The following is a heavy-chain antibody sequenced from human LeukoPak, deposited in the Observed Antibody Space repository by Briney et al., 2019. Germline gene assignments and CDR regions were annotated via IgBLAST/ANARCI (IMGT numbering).Heavy chain of an antibody. CDR1: GGTLSSYA. V-gene: IGHV1-69*13. Sequence: ASVKVSCKASGGTLSSYAISWVRQAPGQGLEWMGGIIPFFATANYAQKFQGRVTITADESTSTAYMELSSLRFEDTAVYYCARDPEGYRSGGNCYSFWFDPWGQGTLVTVSS. CDR2: IIPFFATA. J-gene: IGHJ5*02. CDR3: ARDPEGYRSGGNCYSFWFDP. D-gene: IGHD2-15*01.